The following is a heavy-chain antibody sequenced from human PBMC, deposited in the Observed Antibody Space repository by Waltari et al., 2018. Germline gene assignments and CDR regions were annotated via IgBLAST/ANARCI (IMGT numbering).Heavy chain of an antibody. Sequence: VQLVQSGAEVRTPGSSVKVSCKASGGPFGAYGISWVRLVTGQRLQWLGVIIPMFGIPDYSQKFQGRLTITADKSTSTAYMELSSLTSEDTAIYYCAAHKLGVSQHYYHMDAWGKGTTVTISS. CDR3: AAHKLGVSQHYYHMDA. D-gene: IGHD2-2*01. CDR1: GGPFGAYG. CDR2: IIPMFGIP. J-gene: IGHJ6*03. V-gene: IGHV1-69*14.